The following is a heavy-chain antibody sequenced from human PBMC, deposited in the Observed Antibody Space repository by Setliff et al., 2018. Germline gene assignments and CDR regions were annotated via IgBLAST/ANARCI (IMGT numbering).Heavy chain of an antibody. V-gene: IGHV4-34*01. CDR2: IYHSGSA. J-gene: IGHJ6*02. D-gene: IGHD6-19*01. Sequence: SETLSLTCAVYGGSFSGYYWSWIRQPPGKGLEWIGEIYHSGSANYNPSLKSRVTTSVDKSKNQFSLKLSSVTAADTAVYYCARVSQYSSGWYYYYYYGMDVWGQGTTVTVSS. CDR1: GGSFSGYY. CDR3: ARVSQYSSGWYYYYYYGMDV.